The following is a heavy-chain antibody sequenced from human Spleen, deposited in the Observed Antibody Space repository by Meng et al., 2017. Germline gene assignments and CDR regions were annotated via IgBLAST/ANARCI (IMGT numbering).Heavy chain of an antibody. CDR1: GFLFSDYE. V-gene: IGHV3-48*03. Sequence: GGSLRLSCAASGFLFSDYEMNWVRQAPGKGLEWVSYISSSSSAIYYADSVRGRFTISRDNAKNSLSLQLNSLRAEDTALYYCARGQNGGWYKYYFDSWGQGPLVPVSS. D-gene: IGHD6-19*01. J-gene: IGHJ4*02. CDR3: ARGQNGGWYKYYFDS. CDR2: ISSSSSAI.